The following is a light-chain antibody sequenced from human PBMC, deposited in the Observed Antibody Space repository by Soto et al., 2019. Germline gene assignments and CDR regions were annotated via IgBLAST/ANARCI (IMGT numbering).Light chain of an antibody. CDR2: STS. CDR3: QHSSSSAVFT. CDR1: QRVTSRY. Sequence: ELVLTQSPGTLSLSPEERATLSCRASQRVTSRYVAWYQQKPGQAPRLLIYSTSTRATGIPDRFSGSGSETDFTLTISRLEPEDFAVYYCQHSSSSAVFTFGPGTKVDIK. J-gene: IGKJ3*01. V-gene: IGKV3-20*01.